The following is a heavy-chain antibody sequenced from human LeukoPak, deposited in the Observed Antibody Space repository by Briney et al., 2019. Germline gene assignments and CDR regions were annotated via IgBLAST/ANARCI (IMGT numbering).Heavy chain of an antibody. CDR3: AKDGWGPAAAGSTVDY. CDR1: GYTFTSYY. Sequence: WASVTVSCKASGYTFTSYYMHWVRQAPGQGLEWMGIINPSGGSTSYAQKFQGRVTMTRDTSTSTVYMELSSLRSEDTAVYYCAKDGWGPAAAGSTVDYWGQGTLVTVSS. V-gene: IGHV1-46*01. D-gene: IGHD6-13*01. CDR2: INPSGGST. J-gene: IGHJ4*02.